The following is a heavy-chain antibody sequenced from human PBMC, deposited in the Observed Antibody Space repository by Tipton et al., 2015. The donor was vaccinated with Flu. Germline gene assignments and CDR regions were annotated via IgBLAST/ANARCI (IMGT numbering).Heavy chain of an antibody. CDR2: IYHSGST. J-gene: IGHJ3*02. CDR3: ARRKAAKAAFDI. V-gene: IGHV4-38-2*01. Sequence: GLVKPSETLSLTCAVSGYSIGSGYFWGWIRQPPGKGLEWIGSIYHSGSTFYNPSLKSRVTISVDPSKNQFSLKLSSVTAADTAVYYCARRKAAKAAFDIWGQGTMVTVSS. D-gene: IGHD2-15*01. CDR1: GYSIGSGYF.